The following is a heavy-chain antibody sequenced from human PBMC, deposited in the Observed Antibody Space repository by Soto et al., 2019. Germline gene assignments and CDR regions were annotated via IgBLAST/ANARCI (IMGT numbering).Heavy chain of an antibody. CDR3: GRVGTTVTNYYYYGMDV. V-gene: IGHV4-34*01. Sequence: SETLSLTCAVYGGSFSGYYWSWIRQPPGKGLEWIGEINHSGSTNYTPSLKSRVTISVDTSKNQFSLKLSSVTAADTAVYYCGRVGTTVTNYYYYGMDVWGQGTTVTVSS. CDR2: INHSGST. CDR1: GGSFSGYY. D-gene: IGHD4-4*01. J-gene: IGHJ6*02.